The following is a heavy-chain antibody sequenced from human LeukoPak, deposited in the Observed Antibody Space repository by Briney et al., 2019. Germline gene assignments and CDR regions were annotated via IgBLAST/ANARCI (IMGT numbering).Heavy chain of an antibody. J-gene: IGHJ4*02. Sequence: PSGTLSLTCTVSGGSISSSSYYWGWIRQPPGKGLEWIGSIYYSGSTYYNPSLKSRVTISVDTSKNQFSLKLSSVTAADTAVYYCATGYGSGSYDFDYWGQGTLVTVSS. CDR3: ATGYGSGSYDFDY. CDR2: IYYSGST. D-gene: IGHD3-10*01. V-gene: IGHV4-39*01. CDR1: GGSISSSSYY.